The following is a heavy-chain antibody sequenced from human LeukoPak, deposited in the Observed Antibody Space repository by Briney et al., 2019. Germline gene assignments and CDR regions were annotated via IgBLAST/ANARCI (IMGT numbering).Heavy chain of an antibody. D-gene: IGHD5-18*01. V-gene: IGHV4-59*12. CDR2: IYYSGST. J-gene: IGHJ4*02. CDR1: GASISSYY. Sequence: PSETLSLTCTVSGASISSYYWNWIRQPPGKGLEWIGYIYYSGSTNYNPSLKSRVTISVDTSKNQFSLKLSSVTAADTAVYYCARGYSTKSYYFDYWGQGTLVTVSS. CDR3: ARGYSTKSYYFDY.